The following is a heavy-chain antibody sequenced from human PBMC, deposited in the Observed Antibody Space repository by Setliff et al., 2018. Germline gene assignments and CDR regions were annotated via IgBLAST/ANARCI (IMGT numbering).Heavy chain of an antibody. CDR3: ASSPTFGGVIVDY. Sequence: PSETLSLTCAVYGGSFSGYYWSWIRQPPGKGLEWIGEINHSGSTNYNPSLKSRVTISVDTSKNQFSLKLSSVTAADTAVYYCASSPTFGGVIVDYWGQGTLVTVSS. CDR2: INHSGST. CDR1: GGSFSGYY. V-gene: IGHV4-34*01. D-gene: IGHD3-16*02. J-gene: IGHJ4*02.